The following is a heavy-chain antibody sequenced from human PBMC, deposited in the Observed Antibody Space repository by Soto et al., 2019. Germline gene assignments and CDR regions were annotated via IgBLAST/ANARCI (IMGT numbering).Heavy chain of an antibody. CDR2: INHSGST. CDR3: ARAPQIAARPKPHDY. CDR1: GGSFSGYY. V-gene: IGHV4-34*01. J-gene: IGHJ4*02. D-gene: IGHD6-6*01. Sequence: PSETLSLACAVYGGSFSGYYWSWIRQPPGKGLEWIGEINHSGSTNYNPSLKSRVTISVDTSKNQFSLKLSSVTAADTAVYYCARAPQIAARPKPHDYWGQGTLVTVSS.